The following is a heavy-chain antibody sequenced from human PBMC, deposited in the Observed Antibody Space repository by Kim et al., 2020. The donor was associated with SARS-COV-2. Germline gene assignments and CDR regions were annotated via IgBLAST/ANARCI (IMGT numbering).Heavy chain of an antibody. D-gene: IGHD5-12*01. Sequence: GGSLRLSCAASGFTFSSYGMHWVRQAPGKGLEWVAVISYDGSNKYYADSVKGRFTISRDNSKNTLYLQMNSLRAEDTAVYYCATSRDGYNWVAFDIWGQGTMVTVSS. CDR3: ATSRDGYNWVAFDI. CDR2: ISYDGSNK. J-gene: IGHJ3*02. CDR1: GFTFSSYG. V-gene: IGHV3-30*03.